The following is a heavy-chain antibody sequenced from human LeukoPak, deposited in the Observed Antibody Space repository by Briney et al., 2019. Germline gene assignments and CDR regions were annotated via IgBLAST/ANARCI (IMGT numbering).Heavy chain of an antibody. D-gene: IGHD2-15*01. CDR3: ATLGEVGYCDY. Sequence: SETLSLTCTVSGGSISTSNYYWGWIRQPPGKGLEWIGNIYYSGSTYYNPSLKRQVTIYVDTHTNQFSLKMSSVTAAYTSVYYFATLGEVGYCDYWRRGTVVSVFS. V-gene: IGHV4-39*01. J-gene: IGHJ4*02. CDR1: GGSISTSNYY. CDR2: IYYSGST.